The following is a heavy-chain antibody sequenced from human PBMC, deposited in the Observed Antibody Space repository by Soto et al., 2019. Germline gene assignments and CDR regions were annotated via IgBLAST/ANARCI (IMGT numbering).Heavy chain of an antibody. V-gene: IGHV1-69*01. CDR3: AGVYCCPLVMVPAFDI. Sequence: QVQLVQSGAEVKKPGSSVKVSCKASGGTFSSYAISWVRQAPGQGLEWMGGIIPICGNANYAQKFQGRVTITADESTSTAYMERRSLRAEDTAVYYCAGVYCCPLVMVPAFDIWGQGTMVTVSS. D-gene: IGHD3-22*01. CDR1: GGTFSSYA. CDR2: IIPICGNA. J-gene: IGHJ3*02.